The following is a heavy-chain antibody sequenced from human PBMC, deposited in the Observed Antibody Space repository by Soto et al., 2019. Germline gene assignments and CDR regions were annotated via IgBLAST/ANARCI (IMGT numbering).Heavy chain of an antibody. Sequence: EVQLLESGGGLVQPGGSLRLSCAAPGFTFSSYAMSWVRQAPGKGLEWVSAISGSGGSTYYADSVKGRFTISRDNSKNTLYLQMNSLKAEDTAVYYCAKGSSRGWYMVDYYFDYWGQGTLVTVSS. CDR3: AKGSSRGWYMVDYYFDY. J-gene: IGHJ4*02. CDR1: GFTFSSYA. D-gene: IGHD6-19*01. V-gene: IGHV3-23*01. CDR2: ISGSGGST.